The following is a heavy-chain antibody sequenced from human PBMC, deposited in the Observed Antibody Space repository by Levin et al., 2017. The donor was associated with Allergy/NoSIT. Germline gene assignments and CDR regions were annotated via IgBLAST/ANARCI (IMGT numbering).Heavy chain of an antibody. CDR1: GGXISXYY. J-gene: IGHJ4*02. Sequence: SETLSLTCTVSGGXISXYYWSLIQQTRGKGLEWIGYIYYSGSTNYNPSLKSRVTISVDTSKNQFSLKLSSVTASETAVYYCARAPAYDYVWGSYRIGFDYWGQGTLVTVSS. D-gene: IGHD3-16*02. CDR3: ARAPAYDYVWGSYRIGFDY. CDR2: IYYSGST. V-gene: IGHV4-59*01.